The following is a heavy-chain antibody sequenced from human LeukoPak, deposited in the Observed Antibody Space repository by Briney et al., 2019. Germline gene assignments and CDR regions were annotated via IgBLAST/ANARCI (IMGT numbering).Heavy chain of an antibody. Sequence: PGGSLRLSCAASGFTFSNYDMHWVRQATGEGLEWVSDIGTAGDTYYPGSVKGRFTISRENAKNSLYLQMNSLRAGDTAVYYCARDRGRYHMDVWGKGATVTISS. J-gene: IGHJ6*03. CDR1: GFTFSNYD. D-gene: IGHD3-16*02. V-gene: IGHV3-13*01. CDR2: IGTAGDT. CDR3: ARDRGRYHMDV.